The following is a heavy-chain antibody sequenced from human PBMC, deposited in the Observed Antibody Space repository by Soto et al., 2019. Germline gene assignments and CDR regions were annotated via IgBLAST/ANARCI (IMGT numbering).Heavy chain of an antibody. V-gene: IGHV4-59*01. D-gene: IGHD3-10*01. CDR3: ATGGGSGSYYRYYYYGMDV. Sequence: PSETLSLTCTVSGGSISSYYWSWIRQPPGKGLEWIGYIYYSGSTNYNPSLKSRVTISVDTSKNQFSLKLSSVTAADTAVYYCATGGGSGSYYRYYYYGMDVWGQGTTVTVSS. CDR2: IYYSGST. CDR1: GGSISSYY. J-gene: IGHJ6*02.